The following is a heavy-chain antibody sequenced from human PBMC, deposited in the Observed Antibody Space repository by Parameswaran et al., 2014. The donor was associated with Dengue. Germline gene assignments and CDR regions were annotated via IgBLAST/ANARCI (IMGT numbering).Heavy chain of an antibody. D-gene: IGHD6-19*01. Sequence: WVRQAPGQGLEWMGGIIPIFGTANYAQKFQGRVTITADESTSTAYMELSSLRSEDTAVYYCARALRGIAVAGTDYWGQGNPGHRLL. CDR2: IIPIFGTA. CDR3: ARALRGIAVAGTDY. V-gene: IGHV1-69*01. J-gene: IGHJ4*02.